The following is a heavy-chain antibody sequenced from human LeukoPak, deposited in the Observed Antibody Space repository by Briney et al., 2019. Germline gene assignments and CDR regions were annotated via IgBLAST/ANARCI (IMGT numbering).Heavy chain of an antibody. V-gene: IGHV1-2*04. J-gene: IGHJ4*02. CDR2: INPNSDGT. CDR3: ARDRTGTYDY. CDR1: RYTFTGYY. Sequence: GASVKDSCKASRYTFTGYYMHWVRQAPGQALEWMGWINPNSDGTNYAQKFQGWVTMTRDTSISTAYMELSRLRSDDTAVYYCARDRTGTYDYWGQGTLVTVSS. D-gene: IGHD3/OR15-3a*01.